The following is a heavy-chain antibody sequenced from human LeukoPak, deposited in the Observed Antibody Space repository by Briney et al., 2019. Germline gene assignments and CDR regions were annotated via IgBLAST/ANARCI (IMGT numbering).Heavy chain of an antibody. CDR2: ISGSGGST. CDR3: AKGVTAGRRTYYYYGMDV. CDR1: GFTFSSYA. V-gene: IGHV3-23*01. D-gene: IGHD6-13*01. J-gene: IGHJ6*02. Sequence: PGGSLRLSCAASGFTFSSYAMSWVRQAPGKGLEWVPAISGSGGSTYYADSVKGRFTISRDNSKNTLYLQMNSLRAEDTAVYYCAKGVTAGRRTYYYYGMDVWGQGTTVTVSS.